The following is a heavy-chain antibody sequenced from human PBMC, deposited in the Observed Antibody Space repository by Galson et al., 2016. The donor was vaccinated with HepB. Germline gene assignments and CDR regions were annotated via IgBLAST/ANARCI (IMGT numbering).Heavy chain of an antibody. CDR1: GFSLPTTGVG. Sequence: PALVKPTQTLTLTCSFSGFSLPTTGVGVGWIRQPPGKALEWLAFIYWDDDRRYSPFLKGRLTITKDTSKNQVVLRMSNMDPVDTATYYCAHAPSGVVTGFKYWGQGTLVTVSS. CDR2: IYWDDDR. CDR3: AHAPSGVVTGFKY. J-gene: IGHJ4*02. V-gene: IGHV2-5*02. D-gene: IGHD2-21*02.